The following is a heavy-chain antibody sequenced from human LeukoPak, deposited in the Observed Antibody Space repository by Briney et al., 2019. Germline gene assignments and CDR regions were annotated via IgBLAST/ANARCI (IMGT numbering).Heavy chain of an antibody. D-gene: IGHD3-22*01. Sequence: GASVKVSCKASGYTFTGYYMHWVRQAPGQGLEWMGWINPNSGGTNYAQKFQGRVTMTRDTSISTAYMELSRLRSDDTAVYYCARAEADMIADRNWFDPWGQGTLVTVSS. V-gene: IGHV1-2*02. J-gene: IGHJ5*02. CDR1: GYTFTGYY. CDR2: INPNSGGT. CDR3: ARAEADMIADRNWFDP.